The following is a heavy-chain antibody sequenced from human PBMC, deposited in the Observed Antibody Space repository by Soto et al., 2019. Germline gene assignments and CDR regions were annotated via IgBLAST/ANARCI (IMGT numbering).Heavy chain of an antibody. CDR3: ARESSPRSDYAIDY. CDR2: ISYDGSNK. J-gene: IGHJ4*02. Sequence: SLRLPCSASRFSLRSYAMHWGRPAPGKGLEWVAVISYDGSNKYYADSVKGRFTISRDNSKNPLYLQMNSLRAEDTAVFYCARESSPRSDYAIDYWGQGTLVTVSS. CDR1: RFSLRSYA. V-gene: IGHV3-30-3*01. D-gene: IGHD4-17*01.